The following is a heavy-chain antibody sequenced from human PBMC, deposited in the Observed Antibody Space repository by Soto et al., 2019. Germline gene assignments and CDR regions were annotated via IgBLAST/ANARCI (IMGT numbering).Heavy chain of an antibody. CDR2: ISGGGGST. CDR3: AKVSLGALTFTDYYYYGLDV. J-gene: IGHJ6*02. D-gene: IGHD1-26*01. Sequence: EVQLLESGGGLVQPGGSLRLSCAASGFTFSTYAMNWVRQAPGKGLEWVSAISGGGGSTYYADSVRGRVTISRDNSKNTLYLQRNSLRAEDTAVYYCAKVSLGALTFTDYYYYGLDVWGQGTTVTVSS. CDR1: GFTFSTYA. V-gene: IGHV3-23*01.